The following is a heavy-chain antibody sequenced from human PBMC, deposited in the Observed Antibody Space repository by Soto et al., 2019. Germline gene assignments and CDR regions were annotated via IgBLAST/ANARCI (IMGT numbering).Heavy chain of an antibody. D-gene: IGHD6-19*01. Sequence: PGGSLRLSCAASGFTFSSYSMNWVRQAPGKGLEWVSSISSSSSYIYYADSVKGRFTISRDNAKNSLYLQMNSLRAEDTAVYYCAKDQSVVRGGDVWGQGTTVTVSS. CDR1: GFTFSSYS. CDR3: AKDQSVVRGGDV. CDR2: ISSSSSYI. J-gene: IGHJ6*02. V-gene: IGHV3-21*01.